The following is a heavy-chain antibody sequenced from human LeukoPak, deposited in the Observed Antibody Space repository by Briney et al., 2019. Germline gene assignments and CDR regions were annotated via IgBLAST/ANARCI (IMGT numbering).Heavy chain of an antibody. CDR1: DGSMSGYY. CDR3: ASPMTTVTTSAFDI. J-gene: IGHJ3*02. CDR2: TYYSGST. Sequence: PSETLSLTCTVSDGSMSGYYWSWIRQPPGKGLEWIGYTYYSGSTNYNPSLKRRVTISEDRSMNQFSLKLSSVTAADTAVYYCASPMTTVTTSAFDIWGQGTMVTVSS. D-gene: IGHD4-17*01. V-gene: IGHV4-59*08.